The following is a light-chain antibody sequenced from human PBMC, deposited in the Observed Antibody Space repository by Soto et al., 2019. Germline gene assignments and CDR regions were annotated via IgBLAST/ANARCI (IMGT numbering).Light chain of an antibody. CDR1: QGISSY. CDR3: QQYYSYPRT. Sequence: AIRMTQSPSSLSASPGDRVTITCRASQGISSYLAWYQQQPGKAPKLLIYAASTLQSGVPSRFSGSGSGTDFTLTISCLQPEDFATYYCQQYYSYPRTFGQGTKLEIK. V-gene: IGKV1-8*01. J-gene: IGKJ2*01. CDR2: AAS.